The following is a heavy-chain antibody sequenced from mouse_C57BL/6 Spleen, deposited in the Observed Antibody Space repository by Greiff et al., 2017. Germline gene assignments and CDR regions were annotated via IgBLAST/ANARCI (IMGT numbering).Heavy chain of an antibody. Sequence: QVQLQQSGPGLVQPSQCLSITCTASGFSLTSYGVHWVRQSPGKGLEWLGVIWRGGSTDDNAAFISRLSISKDNSKSQVFFKMNSLQAADTAIYYCASPNWGYAMDYWGQGTSVTVSA. D-gene: IGHD4-1*01. V-gene: IGHV2-2*01. CDR3: ASPNWGYAMDY. CDR1: GFSLTSYG. J-gene: IGHJ4*01. CDR2: IWRGGST.